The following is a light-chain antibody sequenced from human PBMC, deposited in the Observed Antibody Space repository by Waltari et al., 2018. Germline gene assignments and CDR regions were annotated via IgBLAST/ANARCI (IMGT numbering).Light chain of an antibody. CDR2: GAS. Sequence: RASQSLTKRYLAWYQQKSGQAPRLLIYGASSRAPGIPNRFSGSGSGTDFTLTISRLEPEDFAVYYCQQYGSSILYTFGQGTKLEIK. CDR3: QQYGSSILYT. CDR1: QSLTKRY. J-gene: IGKJ2*01. V-gene: IGKV3-20*01.